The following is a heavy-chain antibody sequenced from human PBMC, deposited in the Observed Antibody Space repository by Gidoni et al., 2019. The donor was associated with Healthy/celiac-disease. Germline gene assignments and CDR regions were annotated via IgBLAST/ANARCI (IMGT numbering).Heavy chain of an antibody. CDR2: IKSKTDGGTT. D-gene: IGHD6-19*01. J-gene: IGHJ4*02. Sequence: EVQLVESGGGLVKPGGSLRLSCAASGFPFSNAWMSWVRQAPGKGLEWVGRIKSKTDGGTTDYAAPVKGRFTISRDDSKNTLYLQMNSLKTEDTAVYYCTTDSPHSSGWSFDYWGQGTLVTVSS. V-gene: IGHV3-15*01. CDR3: TTDSPHSSGWSFDY. CDR1: GFPFSNAW.